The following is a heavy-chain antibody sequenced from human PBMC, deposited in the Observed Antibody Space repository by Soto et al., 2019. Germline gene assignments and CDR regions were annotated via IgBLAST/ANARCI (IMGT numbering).Heavy chain of an antibody. CDR1: GFTFSDYY. CDR3: ARDFSGYGGGFDY. CDR2: ISSTSSYT. J-gene: IGHJ4*02. Sequence: QVQLVESGGGLVKPGESLRLSCAASGFTFSDYYMTWIRQAPGKGLEWLSYISSTSSYTNYADSVKGRFTISRDNAKKSLYRQMNSLRAEDTAVYYCARDFSGYGGGFDYWGQGTLVTVSS. D-gene: IGHD5-12*01. V-gene: IGHV3-11*06.